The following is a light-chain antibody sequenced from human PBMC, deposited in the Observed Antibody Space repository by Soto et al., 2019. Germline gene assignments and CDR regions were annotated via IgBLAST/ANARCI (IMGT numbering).Light chain of an antibody. Sequence: QSVLTQPPSASGTPGQIVAISCSGSSSNIGSNTVTWYQQLPGTAPKLLIYSTSQRSSGVPGRFSGSKSGASASLSISGLQSEDEADYHCCSYAGTRTSWVFGTGTKLTVL. J-gene: IGLJ1*01. CDR3: CSYAGTRTSWV. CDR2: STS. CDR1: SSNIGSNT. V-gene: IGLV1-44*01.